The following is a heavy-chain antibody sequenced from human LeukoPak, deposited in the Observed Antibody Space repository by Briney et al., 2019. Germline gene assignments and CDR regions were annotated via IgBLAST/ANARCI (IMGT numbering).Heavy chain of an antibody. CDR2: AENRPPSFTT. Sequence: GGSLRLSCVASGFIYSDHYMDWVRQAPGKGLEWVGRAENRPPSFTTAYAASVKGRFTISRDDSKSSLYLQLNSLETEDTAVYYCARSSSWSFDYWGQGVLVTVSS. CDR1: GFIYSDHY. V-gene: IGHV3-72*01. D-gene: IGHD6-13*01. CDR3: ARSSSWSFDY. J-gene: IGHJ4*02.